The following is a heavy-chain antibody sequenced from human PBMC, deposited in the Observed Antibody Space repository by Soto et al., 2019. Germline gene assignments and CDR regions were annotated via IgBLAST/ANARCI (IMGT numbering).Heavy chain of an antibody. J-gene: IGHJ4*02. V-gene: IGHV3-23*01. D-gene: IGHD3-22*01. CDR3: AKDDSTGYYELGDF. Sequence: VQLLESGGSLVQPGSSPRLSCAASGFSFSYCAMSWVRQAPGKGLEWVATIAFHGGATHYADSVQGRFTISRDNSKSRLYLQMDSLRAEDTALYFCAKDDSTGYYELGDFWGQGTLVTVSS. CDR1: GFSFSYCA. CDR2: IAFHGGAT.